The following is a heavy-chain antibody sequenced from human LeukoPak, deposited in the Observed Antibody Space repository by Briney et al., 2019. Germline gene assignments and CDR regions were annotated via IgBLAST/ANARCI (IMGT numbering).Heavy chain of an antibody. D-gene: IGHD4-17*01. CDR2: INHSGST. CDR3: ARGGYGEYQLALDY. CDR1: GVSFSGYY. Sequence: PSETLSLTCAVYGVSFSGYYWSWIRQPPGKGLEWIGEINHSGSTNYNPSLKSRVTLSVDTSKNQFSLKLSSVTAADTAVYFCARGGYGEYQLALDYWGQGTLVTVSS. V-gene: IGHV4-34*01. J-gene: IGHJ4*02.